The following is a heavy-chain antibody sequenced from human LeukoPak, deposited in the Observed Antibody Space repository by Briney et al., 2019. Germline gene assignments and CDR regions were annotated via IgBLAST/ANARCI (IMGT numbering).Heavy chain of an antibody. CDR1: GFTFSSYA. CDR3: ARDPQLYYYDSSGYYYFDY. D-gene: IGHD3-22*01. Sequence: GGSLRLSCAASGFTFSSYAMSWVRQAPGKGLEWVSAISGSGGSTYYADSVKGRFTISRDNSKNTLYLQMNSLRAEDTAVYYCARDPQLYYYDSSGYYYFDYWGQGTLVTVSS. J-gene: IGHJ4*02. CDR2: ISGSGGST. V-gene: IGHV3-23*01.